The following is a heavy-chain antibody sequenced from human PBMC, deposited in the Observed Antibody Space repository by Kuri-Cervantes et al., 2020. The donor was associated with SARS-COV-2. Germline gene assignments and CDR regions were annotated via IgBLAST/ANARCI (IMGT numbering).Heavy chain of an antibody. V-gene: IGHV3-23*01. Sequence: GESLKISCAASGFSFSSYWMYWVRQAPGKGLVWVSTISGSAGSTYYADSVKGRFTISRDNSKNTLYLQMNSLRAEDTAVYYCATPRGLGIGYYQKYYYYGMDAWGQGTTVTVSS. CDR1: GFSFSSYW. CDR3: ATPRGLGIGYYQKYYYYGMDA. D-gene: IGHD3-3*01. CDR2: ISGSAGST. J-gene: IGHJ6*02.